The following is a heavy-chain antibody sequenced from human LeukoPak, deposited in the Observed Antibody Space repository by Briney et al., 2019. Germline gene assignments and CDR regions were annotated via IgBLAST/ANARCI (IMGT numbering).Heavy chain of an antibody. CDR3: AKYTCSSTSCVFGAFDI. CDR2: ISWNSGSI. D-gene: IGHD2-2*01. CDR1: GFTFDDYA. V-gene: IGHV3-9*01. J-gene: IGHJ3*02. Sequence: GGSLRLSCAASGFTFDDYAMHWVRHAPGKGLEWVSGISWNSGSIVYADSVKGRFTISRDNAKNSLYLQMNSLRAEDTALYYCAKYTCSSTSCVFGAFDIWGQGTMVTVSS.